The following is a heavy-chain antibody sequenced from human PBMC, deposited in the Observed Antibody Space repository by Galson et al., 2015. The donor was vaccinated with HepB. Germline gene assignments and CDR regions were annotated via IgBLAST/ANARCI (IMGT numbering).Heavy chain of an antibody. Sequence: SLRLSCAASGFTFADYAMYWVRQAPGKGLEWVAVISYDGSNKYYADSVKGRFTISRDNSKNTLYLQMNSLRAEDTAVYYCAKDFPPQNLPGGSVVVPAAIWGQGTLVTVSS. CDR2: ISYDGSNK. CDR3: AKDFPPQNLPGGSVVVPAAI. V-gene: IGHV3-30*18. CDR1: GFTFADYA. D-gene: IGHD2-2*01. J-gene: IGHJ4*02.